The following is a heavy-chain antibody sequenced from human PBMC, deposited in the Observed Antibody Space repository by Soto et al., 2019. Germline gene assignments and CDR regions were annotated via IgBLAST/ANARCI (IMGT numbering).Heavy chain of an antibody. D-gene: IGHD3-16*01. CDR2: IFSSGTT. CDR3: ARVPSPFDFYYAMDV. Sequence: PSETLSLTCTVSGGSISSEGYYWSWFRQLPGKGLEWIGYIFSSGTTYYNPSLKSRLTMSLDTSQNQFSLKLNSVTAADTAVYFCARVPSPFDFYYAMDVWGQGTTVTVSS. CDR1: GGSISSEGYY. V-gene: IGHV4-30-4*02. J-gene: IGHJ6*02.